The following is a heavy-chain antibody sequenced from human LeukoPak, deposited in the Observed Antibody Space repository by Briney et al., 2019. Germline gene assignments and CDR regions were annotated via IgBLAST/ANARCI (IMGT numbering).Heavy chain of an antibody. J-gene: IGHJ4*02. V-gene: IGHV4-34*01. Sequence: SETLSLICAVYGGSFSGYYWSWIRQPPGKGLEWIGEINHSGSTNYNPSLKSRVTISVDTSKNQFSLKLSSVTAADTAVYYCARARRTLTPFDYWGQGTLVTVSS. CDR3: ARARRTLTPFDY. CDR1: GGSFSGYY. D-gene: IGHD1-14*01. CDR2: INHSGST.